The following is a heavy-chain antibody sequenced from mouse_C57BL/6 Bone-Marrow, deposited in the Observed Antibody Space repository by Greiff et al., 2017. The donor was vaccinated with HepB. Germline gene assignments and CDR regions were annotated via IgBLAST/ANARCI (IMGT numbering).Heavy chain of an antibody. D-gene: IGHD3-2*02. CDR1: GYTFTSYW. CDR3: ARVLKQLSPTGGFAY. V-gene: IGHV1-64*01. J-gene: IGHJ3*01. CDR2: IHPTSGST. Sequence: QVQLQQPGAELVKPGASVKLSCKASGYTFTSYWMHWVKQRPGQGLEWIGMIHPTSGSTNYNEKFKSKATLTVDKSSSTAYMQLSSLTSEDSAVYYCARVLKQLSPTGGFAYWGQGTLVTVSA.